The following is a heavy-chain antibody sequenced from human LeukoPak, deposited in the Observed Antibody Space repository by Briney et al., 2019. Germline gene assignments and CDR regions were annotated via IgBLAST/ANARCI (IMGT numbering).Heavy chain of an antibody. V-gene: IGHV3-23*01. Sequence: PGGSLRLSCAASGFTFSTYAMSWVRQASGKGLEWVSGISGSGGGTYYADSVKGRFTISRDNSKNTLYLQMNSLRAEDTAVYYCAKAGGYSGYGDYWGQGTLVTVSS. CDR3: AKAGGYSGYGDY. CDR1: GFTFSTYA. J-gene: IGHJ4*02. D-gene: IGHD5-12*01. CDR2: ISGSGGGT.